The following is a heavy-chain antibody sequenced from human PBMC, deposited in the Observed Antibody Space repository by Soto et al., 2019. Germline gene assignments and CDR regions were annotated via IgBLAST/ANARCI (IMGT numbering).Heavy chain of an antibody. D-gene: IGHD6-6*01. CDR2: ISGSGGST. V-gene: IGHV3-23*01. CDR1: GFTFSSYA. J-gene: IGHJ4*02. Sequence: EVQLLESGGGLVQPGGSLRLSCAASGFTFSSYAMSWVRQAPGKGLEWVSAISGSGGSTYYADSVKGRFTISRDNSMNTLYPQMNSLRAEDTAVYYCAKEKEYSSSSTTGGHFDYWGQGTLVTVSS. CDR3: AKEKEYSSSSTTGGHFDY.